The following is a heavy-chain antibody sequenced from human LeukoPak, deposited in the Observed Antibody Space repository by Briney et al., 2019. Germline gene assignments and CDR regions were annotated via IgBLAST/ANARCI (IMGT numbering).Heavy chain of an antibody. V-gene: IGHV3-30*03. J-gene: IGHJ5*02. CDR2: ISYDGSNK. Sequence: GGSLRLSCAASGFTFSSYGMHWVRQAPGKGLEWVAVISYDGSNKYYADSVKGRFTISRDNSKNTLYLQMNSLRAEDTAVYYCASRASRAIAAAGSPGWWFDPWGQGTLVTVSS. CDR3: ASRASRAIAAAGSPGWWFDP. CDR1: GFTFSSYG. D-gene: IGHD6-13*01.